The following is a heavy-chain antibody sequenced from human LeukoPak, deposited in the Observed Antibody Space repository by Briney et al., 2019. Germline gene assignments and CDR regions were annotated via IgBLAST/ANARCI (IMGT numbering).Heavy chain of an antibody. Sequence: GGSLRLSCAASGFSVSNNYMTWVRQAPGKGLEWVSVIHSGGETYYTDSVKGRFTISRDNSKNTLYLQMNSLRAEDTAVYYCGRAGVYSASSGYGPDRWGQGTLVTVSS. CDR1: GFSVSNNY. CDR2: IHSGGET. D-gene: IGHD3-22*01. J-gene: IGHJ5*02. V-gene: IGHV3-53*01. CDR3: GRAGVYSASSGYGPDR.